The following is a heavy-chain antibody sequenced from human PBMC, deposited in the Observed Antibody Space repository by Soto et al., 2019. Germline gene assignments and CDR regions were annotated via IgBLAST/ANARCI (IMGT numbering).Heavy chain of an antibody. Sequence: QVQRVQSGAEVKKPGASVKVSCKASGYTFTSYDINWVRQATGQGLEWMGWMNPNSGNTGYAQKFQGRVTMTRNTSISTAYMELSSLRSEDTAVYYCARVITGTPYYYYGMDVWGQGTTVTVSS. CDR2: MNPNSGNT. D-gene: IGHD1-7*01. V-gene: IGHV1-8*01. CDR1: GYTFTSYD. J-gene: IGHJ6*02. CDR3: ARVITGTPYYYYGMDV.